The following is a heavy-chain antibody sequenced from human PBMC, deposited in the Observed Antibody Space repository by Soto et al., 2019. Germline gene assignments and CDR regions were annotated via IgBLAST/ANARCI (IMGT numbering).Heavy chain of an antibody. CDR3: ARDVSPGRRGLYLDAFDI. D-gene: IGHD3-10*01. J-gene: IGHJ3*02. Sequence: EVQLEESGGDLVQPGGSLRLSCAASGFTLSAYWMTWVRQAPGKGLERVANINRDGSKKSYLDSVRGRFTISRDNVGNSLYLQMDSLRADDTALYYCARDVSPGRRGLYLDAFDIWCQGTMVTVSS. CDR1: GFTLSAYW. CDR2: INRDGSKK. V-gene: IGHV3-7*05.